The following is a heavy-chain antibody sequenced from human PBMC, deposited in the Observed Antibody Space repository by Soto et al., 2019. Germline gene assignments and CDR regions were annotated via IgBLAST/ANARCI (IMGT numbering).Heavy chain of an antibody. Sequence: EVQLVESGGGLVQPGGSLRLSCAASGFTFSSYSMNWVRQAPGKGLEWVSYISSSSGTIYYADSVKGRFTISRDNAKNSLYLQMNSLRDEDTAVYYCARDYYDSSGYLGLLDYWGQGTLVTVSS. CDR3: ARDYYDSSGYLGLLDY. J-gene: IGHJ4*02. D-gene: IGHD3-22*01. CDR2: ISSSSGTI. V-gene: IGHV3-48*02. CDR1: GFTFSSYS.